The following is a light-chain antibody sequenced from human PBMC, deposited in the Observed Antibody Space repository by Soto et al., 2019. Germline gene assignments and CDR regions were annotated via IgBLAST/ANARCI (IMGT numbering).Light chain of an antibody. Sequence: SSPTQPASVSTSPGQSITIPCTRTSSDDGSYNRGSWFQQHPGKVPKLLIYEGTKRPSGLSDRFSGSKSGTTASLTISGLQAEGEAHYYCYSYAGENLDVFGTGTKGTVL. J-gene: IGLJ1*01. CDR2: EGT. CDR1: SSDDGSYNR. V-gene: IGLV2-23*01. CDR3: YSYAGENLDV.